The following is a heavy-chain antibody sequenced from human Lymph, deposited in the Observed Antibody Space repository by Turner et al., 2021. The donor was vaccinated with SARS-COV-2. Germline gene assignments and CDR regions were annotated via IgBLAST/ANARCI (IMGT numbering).Heavy chain of an antibody. CDR1: GFTFSSYA. CDR2: ISYDGSSK. Sequence: QVQLVESGGGVVQPGRSLRLSCAASGFTFSSYAMHWVRQAPGKGLEWVAVISYDGSSKFHADSVKGRFTISRDNSKNTLYLQMNSLRAEDTAVYYCARDARKKEVADTSDNWFDPWGQGTLVTVSS. V-gene: IGHV3-30-3*01. J-gene: IGHJ5*02. D-gene: IGHD6-19*01. CDR3: ARDARKKEVADTSDNWFDP.